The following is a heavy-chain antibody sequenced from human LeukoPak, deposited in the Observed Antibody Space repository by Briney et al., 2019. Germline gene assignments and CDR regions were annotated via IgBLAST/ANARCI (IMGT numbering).Heavy chain of an antibody. CDR1: GYTFTGYY. D-gene: IGHD3-22*01. CDR3: ARVMSGYYSLGAFDI. J-gene: IGHJ3*02. Sequence: ASVKVSCKASGYTFTGYYMHWVRQAPGQGLEWMGWIIPNSGGANYAQKFQGRVTMTRDTSISTAYMELSRLRSDDTAVYYCARVMSGYYSLGAFDIWGQGTMVTVSS. V-gene: IGHV1-2*02. CDR2: IIPNSGGA.